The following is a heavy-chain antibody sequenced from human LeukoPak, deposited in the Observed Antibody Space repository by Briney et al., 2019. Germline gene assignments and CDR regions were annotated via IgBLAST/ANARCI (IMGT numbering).Heavy chain of an antibody. CDR3: ARGPWSSGWYGDY. D-gene: IGHD6-19*01. V-gene: IGHV4-34*01. Sequence: SETLSLTCAVYGGSFSGYYWSWIRQPPGKGLEWIGEINHSGSTNYNPSLKSRVTISVDTSKNQFSLKLSSVTAAETAVYYCARGPWSSGWYGDYWGQGTLVTVSS. CDR2: INHSGST. J-gene: IGHJ4*02. CDR1: GGSFSGYY.